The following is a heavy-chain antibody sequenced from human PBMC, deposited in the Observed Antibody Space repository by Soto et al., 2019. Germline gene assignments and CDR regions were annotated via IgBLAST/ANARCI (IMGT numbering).Heavy chain of an antibody. J-gene: IGHJ6*02. V-gene: IGHV3-48*02. D-gene: IGHD3-9*01. CDR1: GFTFSSYS. CDR3: ARDVLRYFGWAIGDYYYYGMDV. Sequence: EVQLVESGGGLVQPGGSLRLSCAASGFTFSSYSMNWVRQAPGKGLEWVSYISSSRSTIYYADSVKGRFTISRDNAKNSLYLQMNGLRDEDTAVYYCARDVLRYFGWAIGDYYYYGMDVWGQGTTVTGSS. CDR2: ISSSRSTI.